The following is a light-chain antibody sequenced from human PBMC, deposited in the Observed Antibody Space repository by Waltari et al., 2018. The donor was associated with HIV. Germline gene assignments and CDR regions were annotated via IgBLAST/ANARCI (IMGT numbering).Light chain of an antibody. Sequence: SYAVTQPPSVAVSPGQTATITCSGYDLGDKSTCWYQQKPGQSPLLVIYHDNKRPSGIPERFSGSSSGHTATLTISGTLPMDEADYYCQAWGSTTSGVFGRGTRLTVL. CDR3: QAWGSTTSGV. CDR1: DLGDKS. CDR2: HDN. V-gene: IGLV3-1*01. J-gene: IGLJ3*02.